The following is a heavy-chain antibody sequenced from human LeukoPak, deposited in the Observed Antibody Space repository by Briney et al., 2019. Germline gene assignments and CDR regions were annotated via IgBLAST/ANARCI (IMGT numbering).Heavy chain of an antibody. CDR2: MNPNSGNT. J-gene: IGHJ6*02. CDR3: ARVRRYCSGGSCRYYYGMDV. Sequence: GASVKVSCKASGYTFTSYDIDWVRQATGQGLEWMGWMNPNSGNTGYAQKFQGRVTMTRNTSISTAYMELSSLRSEDTAVYYCARVRRYCSGGSCRYYYGMDVWGQGTTVTVSS. V-gene: IGHV1-8*01. D-gene: IGHD2-15*01. CDR1: GYTFTSYD.